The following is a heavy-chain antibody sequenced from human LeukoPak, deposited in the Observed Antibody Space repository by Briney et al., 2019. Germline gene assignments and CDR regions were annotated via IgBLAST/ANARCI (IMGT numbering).Heavy chain of an antibody. CDR2: ISYDGSNK. J-gene: IGHJ4*02. Sequence: GGSLRLSCAASGFTFSSYAMHWVRQAPGKGLEWMAFISYDGSNKYYADSVKGRFTISRDNSKNTLYLQMNSLRAEDTAVYYCSSGWLFGYWGQGTLVTVSS. V-gene: IGHV3-30*04. CDR1: GFTFSSYA. D-gene: IGHD3-10*01. CDR3: SSGWLFGY.